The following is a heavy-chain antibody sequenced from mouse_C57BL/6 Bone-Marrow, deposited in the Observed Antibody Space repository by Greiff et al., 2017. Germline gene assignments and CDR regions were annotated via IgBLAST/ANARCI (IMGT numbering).Heavy chain of an antibody. Sequence: EVKLMESGGGLVKPGGSLKLSCAASGFTFSSYAMSWVRQTPEKRLEWVATISDGGSYTYYPDNVKGRFTISRDNAKNNLYLQLSHLKSEDTAMXYCARDPYYYGSSPWFAYWGQGTLVTVSA. CDR2: ISDGGSYT. CDR3: ARDPYYYGSSPWFAY. J-gene: IGHJ3*01. D-gene: IGHD1-1*01. CDR1: GFTFSSYA. V-gene: IGHV5-4*01.